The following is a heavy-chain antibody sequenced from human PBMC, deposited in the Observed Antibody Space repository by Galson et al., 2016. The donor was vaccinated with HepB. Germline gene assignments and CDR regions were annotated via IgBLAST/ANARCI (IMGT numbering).Heavy chain of an antibody. CDR3: ARPEYNSSSRANRFDY. J-gene: IGHJ4*02. CDR2: MNPNSGNT. V-gene: IGHV1-8*01. D-gene: IGHD6-6*01. CDR1: GYTFTSYD. Sequence: SVKVSCKASGYTFTSYDINWVRQATGQGLEWMGWMNPNSGNTGYAQKFQGRVTMTRNTSIRTAYMELSSLRSEDTAVYYCARPEYNSSSRANRFDYWGQGTLVTVSS.